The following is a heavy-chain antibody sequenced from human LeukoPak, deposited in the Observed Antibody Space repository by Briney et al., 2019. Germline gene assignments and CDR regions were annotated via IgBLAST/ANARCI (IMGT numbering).Heavy chain of an antibody. CDR1: GYTFTGYY. CDR2: INPNSGGT. CDR3: ARANIHSSSWYGY. D-gene: IGHD6-13*01. Sequence: ASVKVSCKASGYTFTGYYMHWVRQAPGQGLEWMGWINPNSGGTNYAQKFQGRVTMTRDTSISTAYMELSRLRSDDTAVYYCARANIHSSSWYGYWGQGTLVTVSS. J-gene: IGHJ4*02. V-gene: IGHV1-2*02.